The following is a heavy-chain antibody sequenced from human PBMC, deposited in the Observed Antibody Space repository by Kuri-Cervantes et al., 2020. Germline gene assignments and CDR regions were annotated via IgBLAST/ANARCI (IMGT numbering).Heavy chain of an antibody. CDR1: GGSISSSSYY. Sequence: SETLSLTCTVSGGSISSSSYYWGWIRQPPGKGLEWIGSIYYSGSTYYNPSLKGRVTISVDTSKNQFSLKLSSVTAADTAVYYCARVDSWYGSSALDYWGQGTLVTVSS. CDR3: ARVDSWYGSSALDY. V-gene: IGHV4-39*07. CDR2: IYYSGST. J-gene: IGHJ4*02. D-gene: IGHD6-13*01.